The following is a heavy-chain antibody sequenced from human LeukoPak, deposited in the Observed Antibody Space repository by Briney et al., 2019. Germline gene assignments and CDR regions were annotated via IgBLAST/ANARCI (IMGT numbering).Heavy chain of an antibody. V-gene: IGHV3-74*01. CDR2: INSEGSST. J-gene: IGHJ4*02. CDR1: GFTFSSYG. D-gene: IGHD2-2*01. CDR3: AKEAQGCSITSCYFDS. Sequence: GRSLRLSCAASGFTFSSYGMHWVRQAPGKGLVWVSRINSEGSSTYYADSVKGRFTISRDNSKNTLYLQTNSLRAEDTAVYYCAKEAQGCSITSCYFDSWGQGTLVTVSS.